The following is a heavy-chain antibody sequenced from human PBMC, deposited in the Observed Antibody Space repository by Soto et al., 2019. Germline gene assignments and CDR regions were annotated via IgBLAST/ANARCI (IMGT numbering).Heavy chain of an antibody. CDR3: ARDRELRTRWFDP. CDR1: GYTFTSYA. CDR2: INAGNGNT. Sequence: QVQLVQSGAEEKKPGASVKVSCKASGYTFTSYAMHWVRQAPGQRLEWMGWINAGNGNTKYSQKFQGRVTITRDTSASTAYMELSSLRSEDTAVYYCARDRELRTRWFDPWGQGTLVTVSS. V-gene: IGHV1-3*05. D-gene: IGHD1-7*01. J-gene: IGHJ5*02.